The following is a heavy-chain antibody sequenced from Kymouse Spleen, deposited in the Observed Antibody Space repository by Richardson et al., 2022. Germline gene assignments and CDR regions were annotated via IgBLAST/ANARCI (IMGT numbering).Heavy chain of an antibody. J-gene: IGHJ6*02. Sequence: QVQLQQWGAGLLKPSETLSLTCAVYGGSFSGYYWSWIRQPPGKGLEWIGEINHSGSTNYNPSLKSRVTISVDTSKNQFSLKLSSVTAADTAVYYCAPPITGTTDYYYGMDVWGQGTTVTVSS. D-gene: IGHD1-7*01. CDR3: APPITGTTDYYYGMDV. CDR2: INHSGST. CDR1: GGSFSGYY. V-gene: IGHV4-34*01.